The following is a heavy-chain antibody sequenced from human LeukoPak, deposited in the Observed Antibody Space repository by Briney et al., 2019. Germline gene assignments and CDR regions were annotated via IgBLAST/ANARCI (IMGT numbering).Heavy chain of an antibody. CDR2: IYHSGST. D-gene: IGHD3-10*01. V-gene: IGHV4-59*11. J-gene: IGHJ5*02. CDR1: GGSISSHY. CDR3: ARGASITMVRGVIDNWFDP. Sequence: SETLSLTCTVSGGSISSHYWSWIRQPPGKGLEWIGYIYHSGSTNYNPSLKSRVTISVDTSKNQFSLKLSSVTAADTAVYYCARGASITMVRGVIDNWFDPWGQGTLVTASS.